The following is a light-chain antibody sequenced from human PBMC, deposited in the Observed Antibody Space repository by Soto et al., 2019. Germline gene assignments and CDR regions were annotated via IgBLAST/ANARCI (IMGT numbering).Light chain of an antibody. V-gene: IGKV3-15*01. CDR2: GAS. CDR1: QSVSSN. Sequence: EIVMTQSPATLSVSPGERATLSCRASQSVSSNLAWFQHKPGQAPRLLIYGASTRATGIPARFSGSGSGTEFTLTISSLQSEDFAVYYCQQYKNWPPYTFGQGTKLEIK. J-gene: IGKJ2*01. CDR3: QQYKNWPPYT.